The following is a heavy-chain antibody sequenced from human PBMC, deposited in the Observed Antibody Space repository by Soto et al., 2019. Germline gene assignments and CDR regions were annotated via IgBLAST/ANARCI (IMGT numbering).Heavy chain of an antibody. Sequence: SVKVSCKASGGTFSSYAISWVRQAPGQGLEWMGGIIPIFGTANYAQKFQGRVTITADESTSTAYMELSSLRSEDTAVYYCARAGSYDSSGYYQKWFDPWGQGTLGT. J-gene: IGHJ5*02. CDR2: IIPIFGTA. V-gene: IGHV1-69*13. CDR1: GGTFSSYA. CDR3: ARAGSYDSSGYYQKWFDP. D-gene: IGHD3-22*01.